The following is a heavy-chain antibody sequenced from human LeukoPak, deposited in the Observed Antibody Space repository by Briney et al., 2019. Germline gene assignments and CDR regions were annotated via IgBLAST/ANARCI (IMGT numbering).Heavy chain of an antibody. D-gene: IGHD2-2*01. Sequence: GGSLRLSCAASGFTFSSYAMSWVRQAPGKGLEWVSAISGSGGSTYYADSVKGRFTISRDNSKNTLYLQMNSLRAEDTAVYYCAKGPLMMAVPAAPYYFDYWGQGTLVTVSS. CDR3: AKGPLMMAVPAAPYYFDY. CDR2: ISGSGGST. CDR1: GFTFSSYA. J-gene: IGHJ4*02. V-gene: IGHV3-23*01.